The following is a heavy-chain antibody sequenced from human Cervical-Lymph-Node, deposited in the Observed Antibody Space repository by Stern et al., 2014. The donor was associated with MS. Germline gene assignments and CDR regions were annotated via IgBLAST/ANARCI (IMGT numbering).Heavy chain of an antibody. D-gene: IGHD3-10*01. CDR2: VSYDGTQR. CDR1: GFTFSTYA. J-gene: IGHJ4*02. Sequence: QVQLVESGGGVVQPGRSLSLSCVASGFTFSTYAMHWVRQAPGKGLEWVAFVSYDGTQRTSTDSVNARFAISRDNSKNTLYLHMNSLRDEDTAVYFCARGGRGVGLEYWGQGALVTVSS. CDR3: ARGGRGVGLEY. V-gene: IGHV3-30*09.